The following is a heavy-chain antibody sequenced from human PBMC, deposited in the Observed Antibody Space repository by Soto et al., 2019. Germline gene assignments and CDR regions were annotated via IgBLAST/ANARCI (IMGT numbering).Heavy chain of an antibody. D-gene: IGHD2-8*01. CDR3: ARSQYCTNGVCPGWFDP. Sequence: QVQLQQWGAGLLKPSETLSLTCAVYGGSFSGYYWSWIRQPPGKGLEWIGEINHSGSTNYNPSLKSRIAISVDTSKNQFSLKLSSVTAADTAVYYCARSQYCTNGVCPGWFDPWCQGSLVTVSS. CDR2: INHSGST. V-gene: IGHV4-34*01. J-gene: IGHJ5*02. CDR1: GGSFSGYY.